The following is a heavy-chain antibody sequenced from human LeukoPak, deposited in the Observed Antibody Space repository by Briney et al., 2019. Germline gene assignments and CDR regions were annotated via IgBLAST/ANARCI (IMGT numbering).Heavy chain of an antibody. V-gene: IGHV3-21*01. CDR3: ARDRAIDIRAYDI. Sequence: GGSLRLSCAASGFAFSGDNMNWVRQAPGKGLEWVSFIGTSGSYIKYADSVKGRFIISRDNAKHSLYLQMNSLRAEDTAMYFCARDRAIDIRAYDIWGQGTMVTVSS. D-gene: IGHD5-12*01. CDR1: GFAFSGDN. CDR2: IGTSGSYI. J-gene: IGHJ3*02.